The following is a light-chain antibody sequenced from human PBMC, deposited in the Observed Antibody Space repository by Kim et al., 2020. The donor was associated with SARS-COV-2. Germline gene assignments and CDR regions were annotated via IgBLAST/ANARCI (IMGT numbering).Light chain of an antibody. CDR2: DAS. CDR3: HQGSNWPRLT. J-gene: IGKJ4*01. CDR1: QSVSSY. Sequence: PGDRATLSCRASQSVSSYLAWYQQRPGQAPRLLIYDASNRATGIPARFSGSGSGTDFTLTISSLEPEDFAVYYCHQGSNWPRLTFGGGTKVEIK. V-gene: IGKV3-11*01.